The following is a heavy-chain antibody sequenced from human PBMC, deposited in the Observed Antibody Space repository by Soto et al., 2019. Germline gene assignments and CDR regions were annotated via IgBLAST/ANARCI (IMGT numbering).Heavy chain of an antibody. D-gene: IGHD2-2*01. CDR2: IYYSGST. CDR3: ARLHGYCISSSCHGHYAMDV. J-gene: IGHJ6*02. V-gene: IGHV4-59*08. CDR1: GGSISSYY. Sequence: PSETLSLTCTVSGGSISSYYWSWIRQPPGKGLEWIGYIYYSGSTNYNPSLNSRVTISVDTSKNQLSLKVTSVTAADTAVYYCARLHGYCISSSCHGHYAMDVWGQGTTVTVSS.